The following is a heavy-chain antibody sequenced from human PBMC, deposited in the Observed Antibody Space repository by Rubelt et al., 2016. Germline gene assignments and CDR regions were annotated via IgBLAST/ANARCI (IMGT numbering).Heavy chain of an antibody. CDR1: GFTFSSYA. D-gene: IGHD5-18*01. Sequence: GGSLRLSCAASGFTFSSYAMSWVRQAPGKGLEWVSAISGSGGSTYYADSVKGRFTISRDNSKNTLYLQMNSLRAEDTAVYYCAKEGDEDNEYSCGFGPFDYWGQGTLVTVSS. CDR3: AKEGDEDNEYSCGFGPFDY. J-gene: IGHJ4*02. CDR2: ISGSGGST. V-gene: IGHV3-23*01.